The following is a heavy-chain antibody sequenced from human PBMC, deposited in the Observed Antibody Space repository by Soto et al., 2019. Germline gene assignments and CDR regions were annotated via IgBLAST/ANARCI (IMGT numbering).Heavy chain of an antibody. CDR1: GGSISSGDYY. CDR3: ASAVARPPGSIDY. Sequence: SETLSLTCTVSGGSISSGDYYWSWIRQPPGKGLEWIGYIYYSGSTYYNPSLKSRVTISVDTSKNQFFLKLSSVTAADTAVYYCASAVARPPGSIDYWGQGTLVTVSS. J-gene: IGHJ4*02. V-gene: IGHV4-30-4*01. D-gene: IGHD6-19*01. CDR2: IYYSGST.